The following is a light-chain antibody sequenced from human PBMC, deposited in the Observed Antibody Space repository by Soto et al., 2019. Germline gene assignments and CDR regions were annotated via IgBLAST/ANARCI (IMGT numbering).Light chain of an antibody. CDR3: DHQLSCSYT. CDR1: QSVSNK. Sequence: VMRKHTTALSSSTGKTDSLSCRASQSVSNKLAWFQQKPGQAPRLLMSATSTRATGIPARFSGSGSETVFTLSVISVLFVDCSLDFCDHQLSCSYTLRGGAKVGIK. CDR2: ATS. V-gene: IGKV3D-15*01. J-gene: IGKJ4*01.